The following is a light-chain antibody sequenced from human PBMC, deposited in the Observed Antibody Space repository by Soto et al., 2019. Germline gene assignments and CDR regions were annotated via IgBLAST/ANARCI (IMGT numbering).Light chain of an antibody. V-gene: IGLV2-14*03. CDR1: ETDVGGYNL. CDR3: SSFTTTRTHI. J-gene: IGLJ1*01. CDR2: DVK. Sequence: QSGLTQPASVSGSPGQSITISCTGTETDVGGYNLVSWYQQHSGKAPKLIIYDVKNRPSGISGRFSGSKSGNTASLTISGLRPDDEADYFCSSFTTTRTHIFGPGTKLPS.